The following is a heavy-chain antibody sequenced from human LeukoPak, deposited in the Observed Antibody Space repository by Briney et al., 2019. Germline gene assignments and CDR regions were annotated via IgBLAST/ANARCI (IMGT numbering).Heavy chain of an antibody. Sequence: PSETLSLTCTVSGGSISSYYWSWIRQPPGEGLGWIGYIFYSGSTNYNPSLTSRVTISVDTSKNQCSLKLSSVSAADTAVYYCARVDPDSSSTLEVFDYWGQGTLVTVSS. D-gene: IGHD6-6*01. CDR1: GGSISSYY. CDR3: ARVDPDSSSTLEVFDY. V-gene: IGHV4-59*01. CDR2: IFYSGST. J-gene: IGHJ4*02.